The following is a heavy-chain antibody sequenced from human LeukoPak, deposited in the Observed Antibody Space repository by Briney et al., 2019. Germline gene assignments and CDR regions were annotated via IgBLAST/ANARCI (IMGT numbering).Heavy chain of an antibody. Sequence: SETLSLTCAVSGASISSTNWWNWVRQPPGKGLEWIGEIYHTGSTNYNPSLNSRATILVDNSKNQFSLKLTSVTAADTAVYYCARNSGNYLYFFDYWGQGTLVTVSS. J-gene: IGHJ4*02. CDR1: GASISSTNW. D-gene: IGHD4-23*01. CDR2: IYHTGST. CDR3: ARNSGNYLYFFDY. V-gene: IGHV4-4*02.